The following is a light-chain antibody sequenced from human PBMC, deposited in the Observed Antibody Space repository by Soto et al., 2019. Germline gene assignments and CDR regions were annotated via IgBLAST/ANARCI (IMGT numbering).Light chain of an antibody. CDR3: SSYTSSSTL. CDR1: SSDVGGYNY. Sequence: QSVLTQPASVSGSPGQSITISCTGTSSDVGGYNYVSWYQQHRGKAPKLMIYDVSNRPSGVSNRFSGSKSGNTASLTISVLQAEDEADYYCSSYTSSSTLFGTGTKVTVL. V-gene: IGLV2-14*01. J-gene: IGLJ1*01. CDR2: DVS.